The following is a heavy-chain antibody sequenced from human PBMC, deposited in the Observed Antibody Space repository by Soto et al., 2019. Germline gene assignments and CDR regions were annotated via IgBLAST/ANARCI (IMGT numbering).Heavy chain of an antibody. V-gene: IGHV5-51*01. CDR1: GYSFTSYW. CDR3: SRVGSRWARSPTRFDP. Sequence: GASLKISCKGSGYSFTSYWIGWVRQMPGKGLEWMGIIYPGDSDTRYSPSFQGQVTISADKSISTAYLQWSSLKASDTAMYYCSRVGSRWARSPTRFDPLVQGNLVTVS. J-gene: IGHJ5*02. D-gene: IGHD1-26*01. CDR2: IYPGDSDT.